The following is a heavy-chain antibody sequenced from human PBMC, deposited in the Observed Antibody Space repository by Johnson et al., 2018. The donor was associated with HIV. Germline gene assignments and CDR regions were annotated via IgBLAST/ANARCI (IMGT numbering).Heavy chain of an antibody. CDR1: GFTFSSYG. V-gene: IGHV3-7*01. CDR3: AKAQTGTTGAFDI. Sequence: VQLVESGGGVVQPGRSLRLSCAASGFTFSSYGMHWVRQAPGKGLEWVANIKQDGSEKYYVDSVKGRFTIARDNAKNTLFLEMKSLRAEDTAVYYCAKAQTGTTGAFDIWGQGTMVTVSS. D-gene: IGHD1-7*01. CDR2: IKQDGSEK. J-gene: IGHJ3*02.